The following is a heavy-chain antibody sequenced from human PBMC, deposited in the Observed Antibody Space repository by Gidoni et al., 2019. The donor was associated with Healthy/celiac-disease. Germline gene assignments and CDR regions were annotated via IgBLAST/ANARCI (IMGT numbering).Heavy chain of an antibody. CDR2: ISSSGSTI. CDR3: ASQYSSGWSYYFDY. D-gene: IGHD6-19*01. Sequence: EVQLVESGGGLVQPGGSLRLSCAASGFTFSSYEMNWVRQAPGKGLAWVSYISSSGSTIYYADSVKGRFTISRENAKNSLYLQTNSLRAEDTAVYYCASQYSSGWSYYFDYWGQGTLVTVSS. V-gene: IGHV3-48*03. CDR1: GFTFSSYE. J-gene: IGHJ4*02.